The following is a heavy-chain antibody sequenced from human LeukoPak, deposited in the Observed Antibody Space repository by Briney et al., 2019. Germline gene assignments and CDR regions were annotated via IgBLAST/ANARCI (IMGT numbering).Heavy chain of an antibody. CDR1: GYTFTSYY. V-gene: IGHV1-69*05. J-gene: IGHJ4*02. D-gene: IGHD5-18*01. CDR3: ASPPEVDTAMAGGFDY. Sequence: ASVKVSCKASGYTFTSYYMHWVRQAPGQGLEWMGGIIPIFGTANYAQKFQGRVTITTDESTSTAYMELSSLRSEDTAVYYCASPPEVDTAMAGGFDYWGQGTLVTVSS. CDR2: IIPIFGTA.